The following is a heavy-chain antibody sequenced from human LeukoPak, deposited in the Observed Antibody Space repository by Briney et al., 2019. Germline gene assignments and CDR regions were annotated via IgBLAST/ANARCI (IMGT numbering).Heavy chain of an antibody. V-gene: IGHV1-8*01. Sequence: ASLSVSCKASVYTFTSYDINWVRQATGQGLDWMEWMNPNSGNTGYAQKFQGRVTMTRNTTISTAYMELSSLRSEDTAVYYCARGSYDFWSGYYFSLDPWGQGTLVTVSS. CDR3: ARGSYDFWSGYYFSLDP. CDR1: VYTFTSYD. D-gene: IGHD3-3*01. CDR2: MNPNSGNT. J-gene: IGHJ5*02.